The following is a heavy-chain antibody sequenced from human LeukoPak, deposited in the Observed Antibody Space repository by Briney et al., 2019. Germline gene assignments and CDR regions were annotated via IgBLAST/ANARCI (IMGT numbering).Heavy chain of an antibody. CDR3: ARGNGHMISDY. CDR1: GFTFSTTY. J-gene: IGHJ4*02. V-gene: IGHV3-66*01. D-gene: IGHD2-8*01. Sequence: GGSLKLSCAASGFTFSTTYISWVRQAPGQGLEWVSVIYSGGNTDYADSVKGRFTVSRDNSKNTVYFQMNSLRAEDTAIYYCARGNGHMISDYWGQGTLVTVSS. CDR2: IYSGGNT.